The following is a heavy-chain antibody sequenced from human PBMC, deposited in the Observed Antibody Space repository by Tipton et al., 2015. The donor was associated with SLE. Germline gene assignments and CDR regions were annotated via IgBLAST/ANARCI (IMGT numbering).Heavy chain of an antibody. CDR2: VYYTGSA. V-gene: IGHV4-59*12. CDR1: GGSITSYH. J-gene: IGHJ6*03. D-gene: IGHD2-2*01. CDR3: ARDEVVMPAAYYSYYYMDV. Sequence: TLSLTCSVSGGSITSYHWTWIRQSPGKGLEWIGNVYYTGSANYNPSLKSRLTISVDTSKNQFSLRLDSVTAGDTALYFCARDEVVMPAAYYSYYYMDVWGKGTTVTVSS.